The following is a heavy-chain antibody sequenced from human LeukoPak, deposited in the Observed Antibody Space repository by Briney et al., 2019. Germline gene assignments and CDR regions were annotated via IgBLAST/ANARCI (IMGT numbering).Heavy chain of an antibody. CDR1: GGSISNNY. Sequence: PSETLSLTCTVSGGSISNNYWSWFRQPPGKGLEWIGYICYSGSSNYNPSLKSRVTISVDTSKSQFSLKLSSVTAADTAVYYCASHKGFWGQGTLVTVSS. CDR3: ASHKGF. V-gene: IGHV4-59*01. J-gene: IGHJ4*02. CDR2: ICYSGSS.